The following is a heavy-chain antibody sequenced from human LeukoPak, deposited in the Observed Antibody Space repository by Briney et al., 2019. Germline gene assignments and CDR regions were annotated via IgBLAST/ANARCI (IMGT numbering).Heavy chain of an antibody. CDR1: GGSISSGGYY. D-gene: IGHD5-18*01. CDR2: IYYSGST. CDR3: ARGVTTDIYYFDY. V-gene: IGHV4-31*03. Sequence: PSETLSLTCTVSGGSISSGGYYWSWIRQHPGTGLEWIGYIYYSGSTYYNPSLKSRVTISVDTSKNQFSLKLSSVTAADTAVYYCARGVTTDIYYFDYWGQGTLVTVSS. J-gene: IGHJ4*02.